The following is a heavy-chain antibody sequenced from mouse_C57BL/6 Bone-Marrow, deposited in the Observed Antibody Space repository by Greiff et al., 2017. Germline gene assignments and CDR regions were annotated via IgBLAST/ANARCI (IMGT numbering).Heavy chain of an antibody. D-gene: IGHD1-1*01. CDR3: AREGGTTVVEDY. V-gene: IGHV1-64*01. Sequence: QVQLQQPGAELVKPGASVKLSCKASGYTFTSYWMHWVKQRPGQGLEWIGMIHPNSGSTNYNEKFKSKATLTVEKSSSTAYMQLSSLTSEDSAVYYCAREGGTTVVEDYWGEGTTLTVSS. CDR1: GYTFTSYW. CDR2: IHPNSGST. J-gene: IGHJ2*01.